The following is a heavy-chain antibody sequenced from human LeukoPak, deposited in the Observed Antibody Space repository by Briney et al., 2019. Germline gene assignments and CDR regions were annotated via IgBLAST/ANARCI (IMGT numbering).Heavy chain of an antibody. J-gene: IGHJ5*02. CDR1: GGTFSSYA. CDR2: IIPILGIA. D-gene: IGHD2-2*02. V-gene: IGHV1-69*04. CDR3: ARLLEGEYQLLNLRLYNWFDP. Sequence: ASVKVSCKASGGTFSSYAITWGRQAPGQGLEWMGRIIPILGIANYAQKFQGRVTITADKSTSTAYMELSSLRSEDTAVYYCARLLEGEYQLLNLRLYNWFDPWGQGTLVTVSS.